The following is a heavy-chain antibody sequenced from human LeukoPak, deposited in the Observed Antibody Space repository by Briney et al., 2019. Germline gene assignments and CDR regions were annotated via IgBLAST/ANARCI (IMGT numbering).Heavy chain of an antibody. V-gene: IGHV1-18*01. CDR1: GYTFTSYT. CDR2: ISTYNANT. D-gene: IGHD3-22*01. Sequence: GASVKVSCKASGYTFTSYTITWVRQAPGQGLEWMGWISTYNANTHYAQKFQGRVTMTTDTSTSTAYMELRTLRSDDTAVYYCARPSTPYYYDTSGPPDYWGQGTLVTVSS. CDR3: ARPSTPYYYDTSGPPDY. J-gene: IGHJ4*02.